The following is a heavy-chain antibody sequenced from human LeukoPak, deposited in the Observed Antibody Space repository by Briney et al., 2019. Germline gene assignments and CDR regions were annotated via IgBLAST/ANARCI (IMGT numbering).Heavy chain of an antibody. CDR2: INHSGST. D-gene: IGHD4-11*01. CDR3: ARRSPTAYRSYYYYYMDV. CDR1: GGSFSGYY. Sequence: SETLSLTCAVYGGSFSGYYWSWFRQPPGKGLEWIGEINHSGSTNYNPSLKSRVTISVDTSKNQFSLKLSSVTAADTAVYYCARRSPTAYRSYYYYYMDVWGKGTTVTVSS. V-gene: IGHV4-34*01. J-gene: IGHJ6*03.